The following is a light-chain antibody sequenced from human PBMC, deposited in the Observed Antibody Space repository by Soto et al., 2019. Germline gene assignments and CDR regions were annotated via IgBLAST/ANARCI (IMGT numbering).Light chain of an antibody. CDR1: NIGSKS. CDR2: SDS. J-gene: IGLJ2*01. CDR3: QVWDSSTDHVV. Sequence: SYELTQPPSMSVAPGKTARITCGGNNIGSKSVHWYQQKPGQAPLLVIYSDSDRPSGIPERFSGSNSGNTATLTISRVEAGDEAYYYCQVWDSSTDHVVFGGGTKLTVL. V-gene: IGLV3-21*04.